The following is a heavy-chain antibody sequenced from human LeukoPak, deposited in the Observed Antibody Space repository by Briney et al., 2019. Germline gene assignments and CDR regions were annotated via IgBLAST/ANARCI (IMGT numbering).Heavy chain of an antibody. V-gene: IGHV1-18*01. J-gene: IGHJ5*02. CDR2: ISAYNGNT. CDR1: GYTFTSYS. CDR3: ARDPLYYDILTGYYHNWFDP. D-gene: IGHD3-9*01. Sequence: ASVKVSCKASGYTFTSYSISWVRQAPGQGLEWMGWISAYNGNTNYAQKLQGRVTMTTDTSTSTAYMELRSLRSDDTAVYYCARDPLYYDILTGYYHNWFDPWGQGTLVTVSS.